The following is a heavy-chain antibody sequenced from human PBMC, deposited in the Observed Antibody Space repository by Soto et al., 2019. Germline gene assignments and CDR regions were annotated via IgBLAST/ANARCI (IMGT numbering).Heavy chain of an antibody. CDR2: IKSKTDGGTT. V-gene: IGHV3-15*01. CDR3: TTDDPINRH. J-gene: IGHJ4*02. Sequence: RLSCAASGFTFSNAWMSWVRQAPGKGLEWVGRIKSKTDGGTTDYVAPVKGRFTISRDDSKNTLYLQMDSLKTDDTAVYYCTTDDPINRHWGQGALVTVSS. CDR1: GFTFSNAW.